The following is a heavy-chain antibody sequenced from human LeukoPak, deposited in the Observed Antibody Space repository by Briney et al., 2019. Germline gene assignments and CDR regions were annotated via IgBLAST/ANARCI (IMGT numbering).Heavy chain of an antibody. Sequence: PSETLSLTCTVSGYSISSGYYWGWIRQPPGNGLEWIGSTYHSGSTYYNPSLKSRVTISVDTSKNQFSLKLSSVTAADTAVYYCARGLAYDILVQGGFHDYWGQGTLVTVSS. V-gene: IGHV4-38-2*02. J-gene: IGHJ4*02. CDR1: GYSISSGYY. D-gene: IGHD3-9*01. CDR3: ARGLAYDILVQGGFHDY. CDR2: TYHSGST.